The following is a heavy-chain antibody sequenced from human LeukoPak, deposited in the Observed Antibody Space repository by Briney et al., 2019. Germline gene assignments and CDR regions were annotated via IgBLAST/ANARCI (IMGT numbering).Heavy chain of an antibody. D-gene: IGHD2-2*02. CDR1: GGTFSSYA. CDR2: IIPILGIA. CDR3: ARVPPSPCCSSTSCYNDY. J-gene: IGHJ4*02. Sequence: ASVKVSCKASGGTFSSYAISWVRRAPGQGLEWMGRIIPILGIANYAQKFQGRVTITADKSTSTAYMELSSLRSEDTAVYYCARVPPSPCCSSTSCYNDYWGQGTLVTVSS. V-gene: IGHV1-69*04.